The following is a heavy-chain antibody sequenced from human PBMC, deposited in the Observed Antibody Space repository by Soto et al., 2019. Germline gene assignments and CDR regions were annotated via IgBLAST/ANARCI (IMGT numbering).Heavy chain of an antibody. V-gene: IGHV3-33*01. J-gene: IGHJ4*02. CDR3: ARGGSYAFDY. CDR1: GFTFSSYG. CDR2: IWYDGSNK. Sequence: QVQLVESGGGVVQPGRSMRLSCAASGFTFSSYGMHWVRQAPGKGLEWVAVIWYDGSNKYYADSVKGRFTISRDNSKNTQYLQINSVRAEDTAVYYCARGGSYAFDYWGQGTLVTVAS. D-gene: IGHD2-15*01.